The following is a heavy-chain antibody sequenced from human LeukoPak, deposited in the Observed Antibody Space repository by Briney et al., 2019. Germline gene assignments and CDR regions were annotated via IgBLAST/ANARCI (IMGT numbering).Heavy chain of an antibody. CDR2: ISSSSSYI. J-gene: IGHJ4*02. V-gene: IGHV3-21*01. Sequence: PGGSLRLSCAASGFTFSSYSMNWVRQAPGEWLEWVSSISSSSSYIYYADSVKGRFTISRDNAKNSLYLQMNSLRAEDTAVYYCARADWDTAMIDYWGQGTLVTVSS. CDR3: ARADWDTAMIDY. D-gene: IGHD5-18*01. CDR1: GFTFSSYS.